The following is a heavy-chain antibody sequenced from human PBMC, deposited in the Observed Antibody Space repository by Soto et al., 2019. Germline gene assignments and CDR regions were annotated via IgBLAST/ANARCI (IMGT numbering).Heavy chain of an antibody. CDR1: GFTFNNYD. V-gene: IGHV3-13*01. J-gene: IGHJ6*02. D-gene: IGHD2-8*02. Sequence: GGSLRLSCTASGFTFNNYDMHWVRQATGKGLEWLSGIGAAGDTYYPGAVNGRFTISRDNAGNSLYLQMNSLSAADTAVYYCVRGVLGPGDYYYGMDVWGQGTTVTVSS. CDR3: VRGVLGPGDYYYGMDV. CDR2: IGAAGDT.